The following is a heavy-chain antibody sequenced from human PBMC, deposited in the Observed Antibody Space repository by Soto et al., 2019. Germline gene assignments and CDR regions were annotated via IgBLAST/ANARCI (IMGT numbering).Heavy chain of an antibody. D-gene: IGHD5-12*01. CDR1: GGSISSYY. J-gene: IGHJ4*02. Sequence: SETLPLTCTVSGGSISSYYWSWIRQPPGKGLEWIGYIYYSGSTNYNPSLKSRVTISVDTSKNQFSLKLSSVTAADTAVYYCARHGYGGYLGRFDYWGQGTLITVS. CDR2: IYYSGST. V-gene: IGHV4-59*08. CDR3: ARHGYGGYLGRFDY.